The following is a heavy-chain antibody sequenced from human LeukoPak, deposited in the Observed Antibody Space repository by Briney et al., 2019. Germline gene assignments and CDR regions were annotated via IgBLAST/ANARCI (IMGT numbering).Heavy chain of an antibody. D-gene: IGHD5-12*01. J-gene: IGHJ4*02. CDR2: IYYSGST. CDR3: ARGFDSKSTYFDY. V-gene: IGHV4-31*03. Sequence: SQTLSLTCTVSGGSISSGGYYWSWIRQHPGKGLEWIGYIYYSGSTNYNPSLKSRVAMSVDTSKNQFSLKLSSVTAADTAVYYCARGFDSKSTYFDYWGQGTLVTVSS. CDR1: GGSISSGGYY.